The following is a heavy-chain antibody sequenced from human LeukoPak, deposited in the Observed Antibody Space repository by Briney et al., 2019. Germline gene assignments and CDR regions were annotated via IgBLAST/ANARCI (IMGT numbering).Heavy chain of an antibody. CDR2: IWYDGSNK. Sequence: PGGSLRLSCEASGFNFGTFAMHWVRQAPGEGLEWLAMIWYDGSNKHYSDSVKGRFTISRDNSKSSLYLQMNSLRAEDTAVYYCRGTYYYGSGIDGDYFDYWGQGTLVPVSS. V-gene: IGHV3-33*01. D-gene: IGHD3-10*01. J-gene: IGHJ4*02. CDR1: GFNFGTFA. CDR3: RGTYYYGSGIDGDYFDY.